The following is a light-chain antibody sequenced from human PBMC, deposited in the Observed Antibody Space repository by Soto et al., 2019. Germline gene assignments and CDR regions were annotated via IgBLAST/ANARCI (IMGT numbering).Light chain of an antibody. J-gene: IGLJ2*01. Sequence: QSVLTQPASVSGSPGQSITISCTGTRSDVGGYNYVSWYQQHPGKAPKLMIYEVSNRPSGVSNRCSGSKSGNTASLTISGLHAEDEADYYCSSYTSSSTVVFGGGTKLTVL. CDR1: RSDVGGYNY. V-gene: IGLV2-14*01. CDR2: EVS. CDR3: SSYTSSSTVV.